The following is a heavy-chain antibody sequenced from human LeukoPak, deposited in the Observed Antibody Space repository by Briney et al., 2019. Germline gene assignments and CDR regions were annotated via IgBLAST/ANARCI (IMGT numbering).Heavy chain of an antibody. CDR2: ISAYNGNT. CDR1: GYTFTSYG. Sequence: ASVKVSCKASGYTFTSYGIRWVRQAPGQGLEWMGWISAYNGNTNYAQKLQGRVTMTTNTSTSTAYMEQRSLRSDDTAVYYCARDYPFGYCSGGSCYSIDYWGQGTLVTVSS. D-gene: IGHD2-15*01. J-gene: IGHJ4*02. V-gene: IGHV1-18*01. CDR3: ARDYPFGYCSGGSCYSIDY.